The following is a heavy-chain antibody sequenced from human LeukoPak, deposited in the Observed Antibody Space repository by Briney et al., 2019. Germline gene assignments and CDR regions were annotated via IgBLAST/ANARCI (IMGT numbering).Heavy chain of an antibody. CDR1: GGSFSGYY. CDR2: INHSGST. CDR3: ARASQGGTYADY. Sequence: SETLSLTCAVYGGSFSGYYWSWIRQPPGKGLEWIGEINHSGSTNYNPSLKSRVTISVDTSKNQFSLKLSSVTAADTAVYYCARASQGGTYADYWGQGTLVTVSS. V-gene: IGHV4-34*01. J-gene: IGHJ4*02. D-gene: IGHD1-26*01.